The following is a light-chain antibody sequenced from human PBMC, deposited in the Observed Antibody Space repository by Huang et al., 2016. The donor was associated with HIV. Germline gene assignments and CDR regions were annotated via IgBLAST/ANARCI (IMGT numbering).Light chain of an antibody. CDR1: QSISSC. CDR3: QQSNSYPYT. CDR2: KAS. J-gene: IGKJ2*01. Sequence: DIQMAQSPSTLSASVGDRVTITCRASQSISSCLAWYQQIPGKAPKLLIYKASSLESGVPSRFNGSGSGTEFTLTISSLQPGDFATYYCQQSNSYPYTFGQGTKLEIK. V-gene: IGKV1-5*03.